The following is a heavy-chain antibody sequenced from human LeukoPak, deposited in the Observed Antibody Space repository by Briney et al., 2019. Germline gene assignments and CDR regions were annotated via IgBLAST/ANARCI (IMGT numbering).Heavy chain of an antibody. CDR2: ISGDGGST. V-gene: IGHV3-43*02. Sequence: GGSLRLSCAAPGFIFDNYAIHWVRQAPGKGLEWVSLISGDGGSTFYADSVRGRFTISRDNTRKSLSLQMSSLRSEDTALYYCARESETSVWYDYWGQGTLVTVSS. J-gene: IGHJ4*02. D-gene: IGHD6-19*01. CDR3: ARESETSVWYDY. CDR1: GFIFDNYA.